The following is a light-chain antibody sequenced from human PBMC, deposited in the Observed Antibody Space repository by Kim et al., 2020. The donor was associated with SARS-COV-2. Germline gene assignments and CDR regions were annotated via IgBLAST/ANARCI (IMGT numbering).Light chain of an antibody. CDR3: AAWDDSLSGPWV. V-gene: IGLV1-47*01. CDR1: SSNMGSNY. J-gene: IGLJ3*02. CDR2: ENY. Sequence: QRITISCSGSSSNMGSNYVYWYQHLPGAAPKLLIYENYERPSGVPDRFSGSKSGTSASLAISGLRSEDEGDYYCAAWDDSLSGPWVFGGGTKVTVL.